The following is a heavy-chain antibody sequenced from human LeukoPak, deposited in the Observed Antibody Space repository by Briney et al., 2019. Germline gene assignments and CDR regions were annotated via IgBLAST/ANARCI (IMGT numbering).Heavy chain of an antibody. D-gene: IGHD3-3*01. J-gene: IGHJ4*02. Sequence: SETLSLICTVSGGSISSGDYYWSWIRQPPGKGLEWIGYIYYSGSTYYNPSLKSRVTISVDTSKNQFSLKLSSVTAADTAVYYCARSGGDFWSGYPEPSTFDYWGQGTLVTVSS. CDR2: IYYSGST. CDR3: ARSGGDFWSGYPEPSTFDY. CDR1: GGSISSGDYY. V-gene: IGHV4-30-4*01.